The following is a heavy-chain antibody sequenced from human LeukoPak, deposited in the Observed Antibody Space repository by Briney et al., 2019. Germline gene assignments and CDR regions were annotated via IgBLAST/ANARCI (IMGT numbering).Heavy chain of an antibody. V-gene: IGHV3-30*18. J-gene: IGHJ4*02. Sequence: GESLKISCKGSGYSFTSYWIGWVRQAPGKGLEWVAVISYDGSNKYYADSVKGRFTTSRDNSKNTLYLQMNSLRAEDTAVYYCAKSRSDVVDYWGQGTLVTVSS. CDR3: AKSRSDVVDY. CDR2: ISYDGSNK. D-gene: IGHD3-3*01. CDR1: GYSFTSYW.